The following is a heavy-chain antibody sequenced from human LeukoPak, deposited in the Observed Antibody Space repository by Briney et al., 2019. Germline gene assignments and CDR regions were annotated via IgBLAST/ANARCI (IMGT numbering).Heavy chain of an antibody. D-gene: IGHD2-2*02. J-gene: IGHJ3*02. V-gene: IGHV3-23*01. CDR2: NSGSGGST. CDR1: GFTFNTYA. CDR3: AKGYCSSNSCYKGAFDI. Sequence: GGSLRLSCAASGFTFNTYAMSWVRQAPGKGLEWVSGNSGSGGSTYYADSVKGRFTISRDNSKNTLYLQMTSLRAEDTAAYYCAKGYCSSNSCYKGAFDIWGQGIMVTVSS.